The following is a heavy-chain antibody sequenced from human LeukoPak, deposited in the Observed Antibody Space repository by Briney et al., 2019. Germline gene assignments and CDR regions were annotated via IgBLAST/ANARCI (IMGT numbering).Heavy chain of an antibody. J-gene: IGHJ4*02. D-gene: IGHD1-26*01. V-gene: IGHV1-18*01. CDR2: ISAYNGDT. CDR1: GYIFTSYG. Sequence: ASVKVSCKASGYIFTSYGISWVRQATGQWLEWMGCISAYNGDTNYAQKFPGRVTLTRDTSIGTAYMELSSLRSDDTAMYYCVREITRATTYFDSWGQGTLVTVSS. CDR3: VREITRATTYFDS.